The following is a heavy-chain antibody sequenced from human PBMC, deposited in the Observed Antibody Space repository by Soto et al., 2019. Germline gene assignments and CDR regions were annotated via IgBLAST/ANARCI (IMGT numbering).Heavy chain of an antibody. CDR2: IYYSGST. CDR3: ARMEAAGADY. V-gene: IGHV4-59*01. D-gene: IGHD6-13*01. Sequence: SETLSLTCTVSGGSISSYYWSWIRQPPGKGLEWIGYIYYSGSTNYNPSLKSRVTISVDTSKNQFSLKLSSVTAADTAAYYCARMEAAGADYWGQGTLVTVSS. J-gene: IGHJ4*02. CDR1: GGSISSYY.